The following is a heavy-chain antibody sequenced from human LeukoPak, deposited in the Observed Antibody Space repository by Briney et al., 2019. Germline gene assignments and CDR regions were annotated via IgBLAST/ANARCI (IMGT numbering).Heavy chain of an antibody. CDR2: IKPDESEK. V-gene: IGHV3-7*03. CDR3: AKWGPYDILTGRIN. D-gene: IGHD3-9*01. Sequence: GGSLRLSCAASGFTFSNYWTTWVRQAPGKGLEWVANIKPDESEKYYVGSVKGRFTISRDNARNSLYLQMNSLRVEDTAVYYCAKWGPYDILTGRINWGQGTLVTVSS. J-gene: IGHJ4*02. CDR1: GFTFSNYW.